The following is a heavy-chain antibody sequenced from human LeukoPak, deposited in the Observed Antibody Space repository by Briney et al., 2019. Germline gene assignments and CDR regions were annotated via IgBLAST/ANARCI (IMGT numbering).Heavy chain of an antibody. D-gene: IGHD2-15*01. CDR1: GGSISSSSYY. V-gene: IGHV4-39*07. J-gene: IGHJ4*02. Sequence: KPSETLSLTCTVSGGSISSSSYYWGWIRQPPGKGLEWIGSIYYSGSTYYNPSLKSRVTISVDTSKNQFSLKLSSVTAADTAVYYCARDYCSGGSCLQTHFDYWGQGTLVTVSS. CDR2: IYYSGST. CDR3: ARDYCSGGSCLQTHFDY.